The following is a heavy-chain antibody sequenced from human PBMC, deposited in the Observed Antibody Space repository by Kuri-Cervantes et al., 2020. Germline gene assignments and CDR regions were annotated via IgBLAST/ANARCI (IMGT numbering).Heavy chain of an antibody. D-gene: IGHD2-2*01. J-gene: IGHJ5*02. CDR2: IYYSGST. CDR3: ARGLVDCSSTSCYAAGGRGWFDP. Sequence: GSLRLSCTVSGGSISSSSYYWSWIRQPPGKGLEWIGYIYYSGSTNYNPSLKSRVTISVDTSKNQFSLKLSSVTAADTAVYYCARGLVDCSSTSCYAAGGRGWFDPWGQGTLVTVSS. V-gene: IGHV4-61*05. CDR1: GGSISSSSYY.